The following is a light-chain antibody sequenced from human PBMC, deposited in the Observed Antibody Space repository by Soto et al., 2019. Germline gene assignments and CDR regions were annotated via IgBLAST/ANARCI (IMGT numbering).Light chain of an antibody. V-gene: IGKV1-5*01. Sequence: DSQMTHSPSTLSASLGDRVTITCRASQTINNWFAWYQQTPGKAPKLLIYDASSLKSGVPSRFSGSGSGTEFTLTICSLXXXXXATYYYQHYKPYPWTFGQGTKVEIK. CDR3: QHYKPYPWT. J-gene: IGKJ1*01. CDR2: DAS. CDR1: QTINNW.